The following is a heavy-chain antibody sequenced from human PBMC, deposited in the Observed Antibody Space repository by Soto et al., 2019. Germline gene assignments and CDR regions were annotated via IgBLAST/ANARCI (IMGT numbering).Heavy chain of an antibody. Sequence: EVQLVESGGGLVQPGGSLRLSCAASGFTFSTYWMSWARQAPGKGLEWVANVKQDGIESNYVDSVKGRFTISRDNAKNSLYLQMNSLRAEDTAVYYCARHVWTWFDPWGQGTLVTVSS. D-gene: IGHD2-21*01. J-gene: IGHJ5*02. CDR2: VKQDGIES. CDR3: ARHVWTWFDP. CDR1: GFTFSTYW. V-gene: IGHV3-7*03.